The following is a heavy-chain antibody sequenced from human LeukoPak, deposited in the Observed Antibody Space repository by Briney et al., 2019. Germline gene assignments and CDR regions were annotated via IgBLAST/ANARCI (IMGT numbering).Heavy chain of an antibody. CDR3: ARGSSWSPNYYYYYMDV. D-gene: IGHD6-13*01. CDR2: INPNSGGT. Sequence: GASVKVSCKASGYTFTGYYMHWVRQAPGQGLEWMGWINPNSGGTNYAQKFQGRVTMTRDTSISTAYMELSRLRSDDTAVYYCARGSSWSPNYYYYYMDVWGKGTTVTVSS. V-gene: IGHV1-2*02. CDR1: GYTFTGYY. J-gene: IGHJ6*03.